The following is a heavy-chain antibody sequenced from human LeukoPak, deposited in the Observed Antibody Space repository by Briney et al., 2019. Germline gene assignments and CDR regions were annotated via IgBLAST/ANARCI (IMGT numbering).Heavy chain of an antibody. CDR2: ISYDGSNK. J-gene: IGHJ4*02. Sequence: GGSLRLSCAASGFTFSSYGMHWVRQAPGKGLEWVAVISYDGSNKYYADSVKGRFTISRDNSKNTLYLQMNSLRAEDTAVYYCARGRFNRGSGKKKPQYYFDYWGQGTLVTVSS. CDR1: GFTFSSYG. CDR3: ARGRFNRGSGKKKPQYYFDY. V-gene: IGHV3-30*03. D-gene: IGHD3-10*01.